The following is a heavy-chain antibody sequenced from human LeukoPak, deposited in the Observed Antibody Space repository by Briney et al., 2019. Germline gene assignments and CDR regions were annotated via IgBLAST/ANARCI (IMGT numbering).Heavy chain of an antibody. J-gene: IGHJ6*02. CDR3: AKDMGATTNYGMDV. D-gene: IGHD1-26*01. CDR2: ISYDGSNK. V-gene: IGHV3-30-3*01. Sequence: GGSLRLSCAASGFTFSSYAMHWVRQAPGKGLEWVAVISYDGSNKYYADSVKGRFTISRDNSKNTLYLQMNSLRAEDTALYYCAKDMGATTNYGMDVWGQGTTVTVSS. CDR1: GFTFSSYA.